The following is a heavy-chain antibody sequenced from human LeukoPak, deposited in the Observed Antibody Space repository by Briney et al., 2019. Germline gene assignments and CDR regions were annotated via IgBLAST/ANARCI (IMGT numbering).Heavy chain of an antibody. D-gene: IGHD1-26*01. V-gene: IGHV4-34*01. Sequence: SETLSLTCAVYGGSFSGYYWSWIRQPPGKGLEWIGEINHSGSTNYNPSLKSRVTISVDTSKNQISLKVRSATAADTAVYYCARESDYYNDAFDIWGQGTMVTVSS. CDR2: INHSGST. CDR1: GGSFSGYY. CDR3: ARESDYYNDAFDI. J-gene: IGHJ3*02.